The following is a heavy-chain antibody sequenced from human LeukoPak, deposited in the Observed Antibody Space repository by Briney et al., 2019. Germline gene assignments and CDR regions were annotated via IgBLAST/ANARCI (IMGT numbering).Heavy chain of an antibody. V-gene: IGHV3-7*01. Sequence: GGSLRLSCAASGFSFSDYLMSWVRQAPGKGLEWVAYTKEDGSDKYYVDSVEGRFTISRDNAKNSLSLQMNSLRDEDTAVYYCARDGAWFGELFSGFDYWGQGTLVTVSS. CDR2: TKEDGSDK. D-gene: IGHD3-10*01. CDR1: GFSFSDYL. CDR3: ARDGAWFGELFSGFDY. J-gene: IGHJ4*02.